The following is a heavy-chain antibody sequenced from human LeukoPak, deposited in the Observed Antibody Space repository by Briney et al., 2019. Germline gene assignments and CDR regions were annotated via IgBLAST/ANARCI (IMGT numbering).Heavy chain of an antibody. CDR2: FDPEDGET. Sequence: ASVKVSCKVSGYTLTELSMHWVRQAPGKGLEWMGGFDPEDGETIYAQKFQGRVTITADKSTSTAYMELSSLRSEDTAVYYCASPNVDTAMVDEYYFDYWGQGTLVTVSS. CDR1: GYTLTELS. J-gene: IGHJ4*02. V-gene: IGHV1-24*01. D-gene: IGHD5-18*01. CDR3: ASPNVDTAMVDEYYFDY.